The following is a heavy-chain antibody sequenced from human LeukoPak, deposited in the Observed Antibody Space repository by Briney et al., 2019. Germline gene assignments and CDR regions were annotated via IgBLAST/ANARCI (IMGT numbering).Heavy chain of an antibody. D-gene: IGHD3-10*01. CDR1: GGSISRGSYY. V-gene: IGHV4-61*02. CDR3: ARCPYGSGSYSDY. J-gene: IGHJ4*02. Sequence: PSETLSLTCTVSGGSISRGSYYWSWIRQPAGKGLEWIGRIHSSGSTNYNPSLKSRVTISVDTSKNQFSLNLSSVTAADTAVYFCARCPYGSGSYSDYWGQGTLVTVSS. CDR2: IHSSGST.